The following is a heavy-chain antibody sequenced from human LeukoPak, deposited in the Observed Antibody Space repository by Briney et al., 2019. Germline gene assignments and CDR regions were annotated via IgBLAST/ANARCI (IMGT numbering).Heavy chain of an antibody. CDR1: GFTFSSYG. V-gene: IGHV3-33*01. J-gene: IGHJ4*02. CDR3: ERVRVCSGGSCYYLDY. CDR2: IWYDGSNK. Sequence: GRSLRLSCAASGFTFSSYGMHWVRQAPGKGLEWVVVIWYDGSNKYYADSVKGRFTISRDNSKNTLYLQMNSLRAEDTAVYYCERVRVCSGGSCYYLDYWGQETLVTVS. D-gene: IGHD2-15*01.